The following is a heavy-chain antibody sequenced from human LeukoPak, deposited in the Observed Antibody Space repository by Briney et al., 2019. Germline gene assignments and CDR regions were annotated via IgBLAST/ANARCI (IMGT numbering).Heavy chain of an antibody. D-gene: IGHD1-26*01. V-gene: IGHV4-30-2*01. CDR2: IFQSGST. CDR3: TRESGAFSPFGF. CDR1: GGSISSGDYS. J-gene: IGHJ4*02. Sequence: SETLSLTCAVSGGSISSGDYSWSWIRQPPGKGLEWIGYIFQSGSTYYNPSLKSRVNMSIDKSKNQLSLELTSVTAADTAIYYCTRESGAFSPFGFWGQGTLVTVSS.